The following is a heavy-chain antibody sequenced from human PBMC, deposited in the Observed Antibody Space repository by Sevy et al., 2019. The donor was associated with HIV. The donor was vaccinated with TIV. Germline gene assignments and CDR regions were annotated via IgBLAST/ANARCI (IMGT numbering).Heavy chain of an antibody. V-gene: IGHV3-21*01. Sequence: GRSLRLSCEASGFILRSYNMNWVRQAPGKGLEWVSSISSTSTDIYYADSVKGRFTISRDDAKNSLYLQMNSLRVEDTAVYYCARDPDFYYYYYGMDVWGQGTTVTVSS. J-gene: IGHJ6*02. CDR3: ARDPDFYYYYYGMDV. CDR2: ISSTSTDI. CDR1: GFILRSYN.